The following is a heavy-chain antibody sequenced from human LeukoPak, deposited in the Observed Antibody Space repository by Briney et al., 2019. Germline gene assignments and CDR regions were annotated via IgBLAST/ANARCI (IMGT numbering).Heavy chain of an antibody. CDR1: GFTFSSYG. V-gene: IGHV3-30*19. J-gene: IGHJ4*02. CDR3: ARDRVVVAAFLYYFDY. D-gene: IGHD2-15*01. Sequence: GGSLRLSCAASGFTFSSYGMHWVRQAPGKGLEWVAVISYDGSNKYYADSVKGRFTISRDNSKNTLYLQMNSLRAEDTAVYYCARDRVVVAAFLYYFDYWGQGTLVTVSS. CDR2: ISYDGSNK.